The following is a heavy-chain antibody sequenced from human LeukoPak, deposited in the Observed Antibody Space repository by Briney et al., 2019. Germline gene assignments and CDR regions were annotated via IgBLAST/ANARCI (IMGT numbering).Heavy chain of an antibody. CDR2: FDPEDGAT. CDR3: ARGAPRGGSGSYYRDDLDY. CDR1: GYTLSELS. J-gene: IGHJ4*02. V-gene: IGHV1-24*01. Sequence: GASVKVSCKVSGYTLSELSMHWVRQAPGKGLEWMGGFDPEDGATIYAQKFQGRVTMTEDTSTDTAYMELSSLRSEDTAVYYCARGAPRGGSGSYYRDDLDYWGQGTLVTVSS. D-gene: IGHD3-10*01.